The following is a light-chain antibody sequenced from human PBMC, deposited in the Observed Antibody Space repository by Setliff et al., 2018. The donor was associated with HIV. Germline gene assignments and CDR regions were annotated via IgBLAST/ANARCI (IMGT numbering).Light chain of an antibody. V-gene: IGLV1-40*01. J-gene: IGLJ1*01. CDR2: GNS. CDR3: QSYDSSLSGYV. CDR1: SSNIGAGYD. Sequence: QSALAQPPSVSGAPGQRVTISCTGSSSNIGAGYDVHWYQQLPGTAPKLLIYGNSNRPSGVPDRFSGSKSGTSASLAITGLQAEDEADYYCQSYDSSLSGYVCGTGTKVTV.